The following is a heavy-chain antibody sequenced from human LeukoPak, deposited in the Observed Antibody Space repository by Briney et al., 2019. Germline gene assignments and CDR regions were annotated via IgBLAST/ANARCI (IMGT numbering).Heavy chain of an antibody. CDR2: INPSGGTT. CDR3: ARDLVQLWPRYYFDF. V-gene: IGHV1-46*01. CDR1: GYTFTSYY. Sequence: ASVKVSRKASGYTFTSYYMHWVRQAPGQGLGWMGMINPSGGTTSYAQKFQGRVTMTRDTSTSTVYMELSSLRSEDTAIYYCARDLVQLWPRYYFDFWGQGALVTVSS. J-gene: IGHJ4*02. D-gene: IGHD5-18*01.